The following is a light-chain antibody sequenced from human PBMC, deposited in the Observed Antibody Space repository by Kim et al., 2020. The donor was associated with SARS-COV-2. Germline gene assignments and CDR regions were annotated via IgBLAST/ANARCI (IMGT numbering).Light chain of an antibody. CDR2: AVS. CDR3: SSYTRSSTNYV. CDR1: SSDIGRSTY. V-gene: IGLV2-14*03. J-gene: IGLJ1*01. Sequence: TITCTRTSSDIGRSTYVTWYLQHPGTAPKLLIYAVSNRPSGVSNRFSGSKSGNTASLTISGLQAEDEADYYCSSYTRSSTNYVFGTGTKVTVL.